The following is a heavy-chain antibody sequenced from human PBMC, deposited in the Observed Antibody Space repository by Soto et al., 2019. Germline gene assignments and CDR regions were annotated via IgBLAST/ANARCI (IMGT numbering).Heavy chain of an antibody. Sequence: GESLKISCVASGYTFTSYWIGWVRQMPGKGLEWMGIIYPGDSDTRYSPSFRGQVTISADKSISTAYLQWSSLKASDTAMYYCMRQLGVDADNWFNTCAPGTLVIVS. CDR1: GYTFTSYW. CDR2: IYPGDSDT. J-gene: IGHJ5*02. D-gene: IGHD3-3*01. CDR3: MRQLGVDADNWFNT. V-gene: IGHV5-51*01.